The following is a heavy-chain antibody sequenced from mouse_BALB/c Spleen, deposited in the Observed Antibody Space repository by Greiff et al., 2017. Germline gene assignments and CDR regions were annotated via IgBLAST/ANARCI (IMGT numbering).Heavy chain of an antibody. Sequence: QVQLQQSGAELVKPGASVKLSCKASGYTFTSYYMYWVKQRPGQGLEWIGEINPSNGGTNFNEKFKSKATLTVDKSSSTAYMQLSSLTSEDSAVYYCTRRVLITYSFDYWGQGTTLTVSS. CDR1: GYTFTSYY. CDR2: INPSNGGT. D-gene: IGHD5-1*01. V-gene: IGHV1S81*02. CDR3: TRRVLITYSFDY. J-gene: IGHJ2*01.